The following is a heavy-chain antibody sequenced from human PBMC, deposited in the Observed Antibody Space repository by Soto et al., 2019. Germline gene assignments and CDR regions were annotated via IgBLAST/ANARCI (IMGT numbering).Heavy chain of an antibody. CDR2: ISTYNDNM. D-gene: IGHD2-21*01. CDR1: GYTFTSSG. CDR3: ARGWGKMRVEMFDY. V-gene: IGHV1-18*01. J-gene: IGHJ4*02. Sequence: QVQLVQSGAEVKKPGASVKVSCKASGYTFTSSGISWVRQAPGQGREWMGWISTYNDNMYYAQKFQGRVTMTTDTSTSTAYMELRSLRSDDTAVYYCARGWGKMRVEMFDYWGQGTLVTVSS.